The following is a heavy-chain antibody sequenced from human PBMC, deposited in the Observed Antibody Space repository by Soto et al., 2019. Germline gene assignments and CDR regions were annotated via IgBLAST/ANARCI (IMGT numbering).Heavy chain of an antibody. Sequence: PGGSLRLSCAASGFTFDDYAMHWVRQAPGKGLEWVSGISWNSGSIGYADSVKGRFTISRDNAKNSLYLQMNSLRAEDTALYYCAKDSYYDILTGFDYWGQGTLVTVSS. V-gene: IGHV3-9*01. CDR1: GFTFDDYA. J-gene: IGHJ4*02. CDR2: ISWNSGSI. D-gene: IGHD3-9*01. CDR3: AKDSYYDILTGFDY.